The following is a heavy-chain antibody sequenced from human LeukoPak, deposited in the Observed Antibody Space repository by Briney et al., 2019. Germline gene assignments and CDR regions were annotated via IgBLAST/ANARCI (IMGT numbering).Heavy chain of an antibody. CDR1: GYSISSGYY. J-gene: IGHJ3*02. CDR3: ARAKTSYCSSTSCYTGAFDI. Sequence: SETLSLTXAVSGYSISSGYYWGWIRQPPGKGLEWIGSIYHSGSTYYNPSLKSRVTISVDTSKNQFSLKLSSVTAADTAVYYCARAKTSYCSSTSCYTGAFDIWGQGTMVTVSS. V-gene: IGHV4-38-2*01. D-gene: IGHD2-2*02. CDR2: IYHSGST.